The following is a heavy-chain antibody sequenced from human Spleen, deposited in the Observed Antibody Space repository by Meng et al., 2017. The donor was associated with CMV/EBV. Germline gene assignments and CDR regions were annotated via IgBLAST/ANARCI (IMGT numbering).Heavy chain of an antibody. Sequence: GGSLRLSCAASGFTFSSYSMNWVRQAPGKGLVWVSRITSDGSSTRYADSVKGRFTISRDNSRNTLYLQMNSLRAEDTALYYCARSNYYDSSGAFDYWGQGTLVTVSS. CDR1: GFTFSSYS. J-gene: IGHJ4*02. V-gene: IGHV3-74*01. CDR3: ARSNYYDSSGAFDY. D-gene: IGHD3-22*01. CDR2: ITSDGSST.